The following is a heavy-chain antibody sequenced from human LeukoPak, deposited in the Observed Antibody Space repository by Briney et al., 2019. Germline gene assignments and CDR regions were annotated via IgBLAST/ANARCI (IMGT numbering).Heavy chain of an antibody. Sequence: SETLSLTCTVSGGSISSSSYYWGWIRQPPGKGLEWIGSIYYSGSTYYNPSLKSRVTVSVDTSKNQFTVNLSSVTAADTAVYYCTRHFGSGRDDYWGQGTLVTVSS. CDR1: GGSISSSSYY. J-gene: IGHJ4*02. D-gene: IGHD3-10*01. CDR3: TRHFGSGRDDY. V-gene: IGHV4-39*01. CDR2: IYYSGST.